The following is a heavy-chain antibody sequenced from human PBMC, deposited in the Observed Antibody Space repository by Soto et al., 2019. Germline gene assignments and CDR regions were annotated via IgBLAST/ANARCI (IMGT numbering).Heavy chain of an antibody. CDR3: AKEGRIAAREEFDN. CDR2: ISGSGKTT. Sequence: PGGSLRLSCAASRFTFSRYAMSWVRQAPGKGLEWVSAISGSGKTTYYADSVKGRFTVSRDNSKNTLYLQMNSLRAEDTAVYYCAKEGRIAAREEFDNWGQGTLVTVSS. J-gene: IGHJ4*02. CDR1: RFTFSRYA. V-gene: IGHV3-23*01. D-gene: IGHD6-6*01.